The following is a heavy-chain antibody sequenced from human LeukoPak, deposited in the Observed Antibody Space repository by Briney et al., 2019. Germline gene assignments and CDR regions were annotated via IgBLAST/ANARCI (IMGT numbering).Heavy chain of an antibody. CDR3: ARDARPSGRNWFDP. CDR1: GRSISSSGYY. CDR2: IYYSGST. V-gene: IGHV4-31*03. J-gene: IGHJ5*02. Sequence: SETLSLTCTVSGRSISSSGYYWSWIRQHPGKGLEWIGYIYYSGSTYYNPSLKSRVTISVDTSKNQFSLKLSSVTAADTAVYYCARDARPSGRNWFDPWGQGTLVTVSS.